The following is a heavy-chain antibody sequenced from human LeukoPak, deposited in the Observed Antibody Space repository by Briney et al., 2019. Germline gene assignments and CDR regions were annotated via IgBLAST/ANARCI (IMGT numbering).Heavy chain of an antibody. CDR3: ARKGPGSSWYSVPFDY. Sequence: GGSLRLSCAASGFTFSSYSMNWVRQAPGKGLEWVSSISSSSSYIYYADSVKGRFTISRDNAKNSLYLQMNSLRAEDTAVYYCARKGPGSSWYSVPFDYWGQGTLVTVSS. J-gene: IGHJ4*02. V-gene: IGHV3-21*01. CDR1: GFTFSSYS. D-gene: IGHD6-13*01. CDR2: ISSSSSYI.